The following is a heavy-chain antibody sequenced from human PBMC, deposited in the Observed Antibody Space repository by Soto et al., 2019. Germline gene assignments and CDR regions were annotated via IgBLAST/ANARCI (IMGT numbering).Heavy chain of an antibody. V-gene: IGHV3-64*01. CDR3: VRRVSGNYDY. CDR1: GFTFSSYD. CDR2: ISSNGGTT. J-gene: IGHJ4*02. Sequence: EVQLAESGGGMVQPGGSLRLSCVASGFTFSSYDMHWVRQAPGKGLEYVSSISSNGGTTYYGNSVKGRFTISRDNSKNTLYLQLGSLGAEDMAVYYCVRRVSGNYDYWGQGKLVTVSS. D-gene: IGHD1-7*01.